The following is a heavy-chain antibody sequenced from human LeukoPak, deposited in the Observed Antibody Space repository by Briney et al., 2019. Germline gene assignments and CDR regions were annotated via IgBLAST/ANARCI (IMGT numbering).Heavy chain of an antibody. CDR3: ARDHPYCSSTSCYGRGAFDI. V-gene: IGHV3-21*01. CDR1: GFTFSSYS. CDR2: ISSSSSYI. J-gene: IGHJ3*02. D-gene: IGHD2-2*01. Sequence: GGSLRLSCAASGFTFSSYSMDWVRQAPGKGLEWVSSISSSSSYIYYADSVKGRFTISRDNAKNSLYLQMNSLRAEDTAVYYCARDHPYCSSTSCYGRGAFDIWAKGQWSPSLQ.